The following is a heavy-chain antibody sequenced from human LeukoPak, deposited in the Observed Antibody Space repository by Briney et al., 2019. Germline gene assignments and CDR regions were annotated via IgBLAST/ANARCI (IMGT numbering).Heavy chain of an antibody. CDR1: GGSISSYY. D-gene: IGHD6-19*01. Sequence: SETLSHTCTVSGGSISSYYWSWIRQPPGKGLEWIGYIYYSGSTNYNPSLKSRVTISVDTSKNQFSLRLSSVTAADTAVYYCARDYSSGWYWFDPWGQGTLVTVSS. CDR2: IYYSGST. CDR3: ARDYSSGWYWFDP. V-gene: IGHV4-59*01. J-gene: IGHJ5*02.